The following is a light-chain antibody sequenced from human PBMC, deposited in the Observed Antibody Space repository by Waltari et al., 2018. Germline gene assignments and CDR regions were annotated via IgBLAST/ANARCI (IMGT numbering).Light chain of an antibody. V-gene: IGKV3-11*01. J-gene: IGKJ1*01. CDR1: LSVRID. CDR2: DTS. Sequence: EIVLTQSPATLSLSLGERATLSCWARLSVRIDIAWYQQNPGQAPRLLIYDTSYRAPGIPARFSGSGSGTDFTLTISSLEPEDSAVYYCQQFYNWPPWTFGQGTKVEIK. CDR3: QQFYNWPPWT.